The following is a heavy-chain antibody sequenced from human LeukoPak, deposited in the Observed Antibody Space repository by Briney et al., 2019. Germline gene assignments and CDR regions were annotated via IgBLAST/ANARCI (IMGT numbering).Heavy chain of an antibody. CDR3: SRSNHQGYFSGSSGWLDY. Sequence: PGRSLTLSWTASGFTFGDYGINWVRQAPGKGLEWVAFIRSKTYGGITQYAASVEDRFTISRDDSQSIAYLQMNSLKTEDTAVYYCSRSNHQGYFSGSSGWLDYWGQGTLVTVSS. V-gene: IGHV3-49*04. CDR1: GFTFGDYG. D-gene: IGHD2-15*01. J-gene: IGHJ4*02. CDR2: IRSKTYGGIT.